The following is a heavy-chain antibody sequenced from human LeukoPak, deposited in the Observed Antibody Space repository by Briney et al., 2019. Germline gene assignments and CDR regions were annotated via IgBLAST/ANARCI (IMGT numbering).Heavy chain of an antibody. Sequence: GTSVKVSCKASGFTFTSSAVQWVRQARGQRLEWIGWIVVGSGNTNYAQKFQERVTMTRDTSTSTVYMELSSLRSEDTAVYYCARDGTNYYDSSGYSSGHYYGLDVWGQGTTVTVSS. V-gene: IGHV1-58*01. CDR2: IVVGSGNT. CDR1: GFTFTSSA. J-gene: IGHJ6*02. D-gene: IGHD3-22*01. CDR3: ARDGTNYYDSSGYSSGHYYGLDV.